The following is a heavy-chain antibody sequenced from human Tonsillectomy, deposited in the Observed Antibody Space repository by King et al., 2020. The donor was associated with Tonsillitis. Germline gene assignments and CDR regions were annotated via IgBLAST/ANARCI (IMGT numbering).Heavy chain of an antibody. CDR2: ISSSGSTI. Sequence: VQLVESGGGLVQPGGSLRLSCAASGFTFSSYEMNWVRQAPGTGLEWVSYISSSGSTIKYADSVKGRFTISRDNAKNSLYLQMNSLRAEDTAVYNCARGTTVVTRYFDYWGQGTLVTVSS. J-gene: IGHJ4*02. CDR3: ARGTTVVTRYFDY. CDR1: GFTFSSYE. D-gene: IGHD4-23*01. V-gene: IGHV3-48*03.